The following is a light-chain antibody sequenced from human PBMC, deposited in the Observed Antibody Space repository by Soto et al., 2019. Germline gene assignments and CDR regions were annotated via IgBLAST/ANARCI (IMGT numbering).Light chain of an antibody. CDR1: QSVSSSY. CDR3: QQRSNWPPVT. CDR2: DAS. V-gene: IGKV3-11*01. Sequence: PVTLSLSPGERATLSCRASQSVSSSYLAWYQQKPGQAPRLLIYDASNRATGIPARFSGSGSGTDFTLAISSLEPEDYAVYYCQQRSNWPPVTFGGGTKVDI. J-gene: IGKJ4*01.